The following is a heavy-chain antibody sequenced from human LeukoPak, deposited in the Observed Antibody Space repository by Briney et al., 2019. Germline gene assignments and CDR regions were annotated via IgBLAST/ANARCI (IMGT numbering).Heavy chain of an antibody. CDR3: ARERITMIVVVIKAGGSFDY. V-gene: IGHV3-23*01. CDR1: GFTFSSYA. D-gene: IGHD3-22*01. Sequence: GGSLRLSCAASGFTFSSYAMSWVRQAPGKGLEWVSAISGSGGSTYYADSVKGRFTISRDNSKNTLYLQMNSLRAEDTAVYYCARERITMIVVVIKAGGSFDYWGQGTLVTVSS. CDR2: ISGSGGST. J-gene: IGHJ4*02.